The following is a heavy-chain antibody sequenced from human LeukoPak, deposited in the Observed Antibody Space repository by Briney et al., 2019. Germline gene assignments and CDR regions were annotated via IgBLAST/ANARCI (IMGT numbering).Heavy chain of an antibody. CDR3: AKDGDILTGYGYYYYMDV. V-gene: IGHV3-9*01. D-gene: IGHD3-9*01. J-gene: IGHJ6*03. CDR2: ISWNSGSI. CDR1: GFTFDDYA. Sequence: GRSLRLSCAASGFTFDDYAMHWVRQAPGKGLEWVSGISWNSGSIGYADSVKGRFTISRDNSKNTLYLQMNSLRAEDTAVYYCAKDGDILTGYGYYYYMDVWGKGTTVTVSS.